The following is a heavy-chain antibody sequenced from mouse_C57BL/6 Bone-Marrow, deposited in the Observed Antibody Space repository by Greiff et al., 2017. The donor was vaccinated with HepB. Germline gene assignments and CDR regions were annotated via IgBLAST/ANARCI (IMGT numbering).Heavy chain of an antibody. CDR2: IDPSDSYT. J-gene: IGHJ1*03. CDR1: GYTFTSYW. CDR3: AREGVYYGGSWWYFDV. V-gene: IGHV1-69*01. Sequence: QVQLKQPGAELVMPGASVKLSCKASGYTFTSYWMHWVKQRPGQGLEWIGEIDPSDSYTNYNQKFKGKSTLTVDKSSSTASMQLSSLTSEDSAVYYCAREGVYYGGSWWYFDVWGTGTTVTVSS. D-gene: IGHD1-1*01.